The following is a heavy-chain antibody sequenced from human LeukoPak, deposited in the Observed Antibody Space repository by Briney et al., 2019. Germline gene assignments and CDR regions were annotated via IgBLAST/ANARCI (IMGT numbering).Heavy chain of an antibody. CDR2: IWYDGSNK. V-gene: IGHV3-33*01. Sequence: GGSLRLSCAASGFTFSSYGMHWVRQAPGKGLEWAAVIWYDGSNKYYADSVKGRFTISRDNSRNTLYLQMDSLRAEDTAIYYCARDFGGGDDYWGQGTLVTVS. D-gene: IGHD2-21*02. J-gene: IGHJ4*02. CDR1: GFTFSSYG. CDR3: ARDFGGGDDY.